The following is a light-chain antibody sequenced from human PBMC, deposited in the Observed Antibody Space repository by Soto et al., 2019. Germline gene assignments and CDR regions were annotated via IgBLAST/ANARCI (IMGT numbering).Light chain of an antibody. V-gene: IGKV1-39*01. J-gene: IGKJ5*01. Sequence: DIQMTQSPSTLSASVGDRATITCRASQSIRHYLNWYQQKPGKAPNLLIYDASTLQSGVPSRFSGSGSGTDFTLTISSLQPEDFATYYCQQNCNIPRTFGQGTRLDIK. CDR2: DAS. CDR1: QSIRHY. CDR3: QQNCNIPRT.